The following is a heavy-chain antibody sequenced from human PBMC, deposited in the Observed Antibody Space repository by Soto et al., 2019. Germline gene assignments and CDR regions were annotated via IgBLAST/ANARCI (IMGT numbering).Heavy chain of an antibody. V-gene: IGHV4-61*01. D-gene: IGHD3-3*01. CDR1: GGSISSGSYY. CDR3: ARGDELGWLLHQRGYYYGMDV. CDR2: IYYSGST. J-gene: IGHJ6*02. Sequence: SETLSLTCTVSGGSISSGSYYWSWIRQPPGKGLEWIGYIYYSGSTNYNPSLKSRVTISVDTSKNQFSLKLSSVTAADTAVYYCARGDELGWLLHQRGYYYGMDVWGQGTTVTVSS.